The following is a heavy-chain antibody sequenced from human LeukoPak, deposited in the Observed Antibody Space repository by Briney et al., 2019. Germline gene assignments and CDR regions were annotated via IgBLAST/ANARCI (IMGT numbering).Heavy chain of an antibody. Sequence: SVKVSCKASGGTFSSYAISWVGQAPGQGLEWMGGIIPIFGTANYAQKFQGRVTITADESTSTAYMELSSLRSEDTAVYYCATRGYDSSGAFDYWGQGTLVTVSS. D-gene: IGHD3-22*01. CDR1: GGTFSSYA. J-gene: IGHJ4*02. CDR3: ATRGYDSSGAFDY. CDR2: IIPIFGTA. V-gene: IGHV1-69*13.